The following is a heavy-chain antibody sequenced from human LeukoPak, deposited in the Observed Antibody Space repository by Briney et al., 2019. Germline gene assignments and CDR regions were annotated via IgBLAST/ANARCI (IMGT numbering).Heavy chain of an antibody. J-gene: IGHJ4*02. V-gene: IGHV4-39*07. CDR2: IYYSGST. CDR3: ARENTDHPYYDF. Sequence: SETLSLTCTVSGGSISSSSYYWGWIRQPPGKGLEWIGSIYYSGSTYYNPSLKSRVTMSVDTYKNEFSLTLNSVTAADTAVYYCARENTDHPYYDFWGQGTLVTVSS. CDR1: GGSISSSSYY. D-gene: IGHD1-14*01.